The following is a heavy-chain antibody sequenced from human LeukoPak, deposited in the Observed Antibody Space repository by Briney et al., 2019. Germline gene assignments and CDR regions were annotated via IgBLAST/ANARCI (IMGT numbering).Heavy chain of an antibody. CDR2: IWYDGSNK. Sequence: GGSLRLSCAASGFTFSSYGMHWVRQAPGKGLEWVAVIWYDGSNKYYADSVKGRFTISRDNSKNTLYLQMNSLRAEDTAVYYCARALYYYDSSGSYYYYYYGMVVGGQGATVTVS. D-gene: IGHD3-22*01. CDR1: GFTFSSYG. V-gene: IGHV3-33*01. CDR3: ARALYYYDSSGSYYYYYYGMVV. J-gene: IGHJ6*02.